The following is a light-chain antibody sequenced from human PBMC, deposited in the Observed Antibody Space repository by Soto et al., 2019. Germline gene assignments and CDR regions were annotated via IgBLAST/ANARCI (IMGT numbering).Light chain of an antibody. J-gene: IGKJ1*01. Sequence: EIVMTQSPATLSVSPGERATLSCRASQSVSSNLAWYQQKPGQAPRLLIYGASARATGIPARFSGSGSGTEFTLTFRSLQSEDFAVYYCQHYNNGPPWTFGQGTKVEIK. CDR2: GAS. CDR3: QHYNNGPPWT. CDR1: QSVSSN. V-gene: IGKV3-15*01.